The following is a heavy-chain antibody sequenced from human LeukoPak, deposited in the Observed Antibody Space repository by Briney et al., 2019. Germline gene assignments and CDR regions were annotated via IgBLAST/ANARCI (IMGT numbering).Heavy chain of an antibody. CDR2: IYHSGCT. D-gene: IGHD3-3*01. J-gene: IGHJ4*02. Sequence: SQTLSLTCAVSGGSISSGDYSWSWIRQPPGKGLEWIGYIYHSGCTYYNPSLKSRVTLSVDRSKNQFSLKLSSVTAADTAVYYCARGGLRVSGIFGVVTRPYYYFDYWGQGTLVTVSS. V-gene: IGHV4-30-2*01. CDR1: GGSISSGDYS. CDR3: ARGGLRVSGIFGVVTRPYYYFDY.